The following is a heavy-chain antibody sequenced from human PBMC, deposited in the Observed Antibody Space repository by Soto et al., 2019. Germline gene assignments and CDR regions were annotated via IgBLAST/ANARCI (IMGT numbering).Heavy chain of an antibody. CDR3: ARTIFGVVIIGLLGPHQPYYFDY. CDR2: IYYSGST. CDR1: GGSISSGGYY. D-gene: IGHD3-3*01. J-gene: IGHJ4*02. Sequence: PSETLSLTCTVSGGSISSGGYYWSWLRQHPGKGLEWIGYIYYSGSTYYNPSLKRRVTISVDTSKNQFSLKLSSVTAADTAVYYCARTIFGVVIIGLLGPHQPYYFDYWGQGTLVTVSS. V-gene: IGHV4-31*03.